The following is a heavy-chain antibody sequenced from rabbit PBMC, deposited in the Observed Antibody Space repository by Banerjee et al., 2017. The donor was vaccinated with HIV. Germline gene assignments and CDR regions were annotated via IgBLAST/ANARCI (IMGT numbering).Heavy chain of an antibody. J-gene: IGHJ4*01. CDR2: IDAGSNGNT. V-gene: IGHV1S45*01. Sequence: QEQLEESGGGLVQPEGSLTLTCKASGLDFSSYWICWIRQAPGKGLEWIACIDAGSNGNTYYASWAKGRFTVSKTSSTTVTLQMTSLTAADTATYFCAREEYVGYGYANLWGPGTLVTVS. D-gene: IGHD6-1*01. CDR1: GLDFSSYW. CDR3: AREEYVGYGYANL.